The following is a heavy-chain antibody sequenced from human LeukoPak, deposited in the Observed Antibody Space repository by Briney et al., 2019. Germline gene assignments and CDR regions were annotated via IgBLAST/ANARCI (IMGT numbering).Heavy chain of an antibody. CDR3: ARDDRLDYGGWSRLGY. V-gene: IGHV1-18*01. CDR2: ISTYDGNT. Sequence: ASVKVSCKGSGYTFANYGISWVRQAPGQGLEWMGWISTYDGNTAYAPNLQGRVIMTTDTSTNTASMELRSLRADDTALYYCARDDRLDYGGWSRLGYWGQGTLVTVSS. J-gene: IGHJ4*02. CDR1: GYTFANYG. D-gene: IGHD4-17*01.